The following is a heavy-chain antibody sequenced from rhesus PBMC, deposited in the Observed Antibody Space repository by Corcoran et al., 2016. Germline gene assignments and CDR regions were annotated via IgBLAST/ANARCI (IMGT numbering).Heavy chain of an antibody. CDR2: ITWDGGST. CDR1: GFTFDDYA. D-gene: IGHD2-39*01. CDR3: AKDTNEVFVWYYFDY. Sequence: EVQLVESGGGLVQPGGSLRLSCAASGFTFDDYAMHWVRQAPGKGLEWVSAITWDGGSTGYADSVKGRFTISRDNAKNSLYLQMDRLRAEDTALYYCAKDTNEVFVWYYFDYWGQGVLVTVSS. J-gene: IGHJ4*01. V-gene: IGHV3-201*01.